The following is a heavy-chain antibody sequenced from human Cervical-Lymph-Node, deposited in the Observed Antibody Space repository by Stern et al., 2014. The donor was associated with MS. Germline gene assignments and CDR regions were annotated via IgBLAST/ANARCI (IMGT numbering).Heavy chain of an antibody. CDR3: AVRYCSGGRCYSVPDV. D-gene: IGHD2-15*01. V-gene: IGHV1-46*02. J-gene: IGHJ6*02. CDR1: EYTHNNYL. Sequence: QVQLVQSGSEVKKPGASVKVSCKASEYTHNNYLIPGVRQAPGQRPDWIGVINPSGATNYAQKVQDRVTMTTDASTSTFYMELSRLRSEDTAVYYCAVRYCSGGRCYSVPDVWGQGTTVIVSS. CDR2: INPSGAT.